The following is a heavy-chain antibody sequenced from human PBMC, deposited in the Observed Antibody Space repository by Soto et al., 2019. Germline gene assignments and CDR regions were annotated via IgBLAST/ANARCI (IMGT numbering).Heavy chain of an antibody. Sequence: GSLRLSCAASGFTVSSNYMSWVRQAPGKGLEWVSVIYSGGSTYYADSVKGRFTISRHNSKNTLYLQMNSLRAEDTAVYYCARDPPYDILTGPYPFDYWGQGTLVTVS. CDR2: IYSGGST. D-gene: IGHD3-9*01. CDR1: GFTVSSNY. CDR3: ARDPPYDILTGPYPFDY. J-gene: IGHJ4*02. V-gene: IGHV3-53*04.